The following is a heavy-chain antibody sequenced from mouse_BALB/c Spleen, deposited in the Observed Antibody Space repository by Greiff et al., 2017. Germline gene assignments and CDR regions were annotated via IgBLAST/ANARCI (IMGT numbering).Heavy chain of an antibody. Sequence: EVQLVESGGGLVKPGGSLKLSCAASGFAFSSYDMSWVRQTPEKRLEWVAYISSGGGSTYYPDTVKGRFTISRDNAKNTLYLQMSSLKSEDTAMYYCARQDYGSRYAMDYWGQGTSVTVSS. V-gene: IGHV5-12-1*01. CDR3: ARQDYGSRYAMDY. CDR2: ISSGGGST. CDR1: GFAFSSYD. D-gene: IGHD1-1*01. J-gene: IGHJ4*01.